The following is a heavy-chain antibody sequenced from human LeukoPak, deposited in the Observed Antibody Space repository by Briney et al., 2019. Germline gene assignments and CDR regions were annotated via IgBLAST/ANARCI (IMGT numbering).Heavy chain of an antibody. D-gene: IGHD3-22*01. CDR3: VKYYYDSSGYYSGSAFDI. CDR2: ISSSGGSS. Sequence: PGGPLRLSCSASGFIFSSYAMHWVRQAPGKGLEYVSAISSSGGSSYYADSVKGRFTISRDNSMNTLYLQMSSLRAEDTAVYYCVKYYYDSSGYYSGSAFDIWGQGTMVTVSS. CDR1: GFIFSSYA. V-gene: IGHV3-64D*06. J-gene: IGHJ3*02.